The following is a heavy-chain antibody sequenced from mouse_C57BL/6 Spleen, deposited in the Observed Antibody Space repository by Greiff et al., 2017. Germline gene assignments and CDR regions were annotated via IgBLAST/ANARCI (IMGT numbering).Heavy chain of an antibody. D-gene: IGHD1-1*02. CDR3: ARAGGAYYFDY. J-gene: IGHJ2*01. CDR2: ISYDGSN. V-gene: IGHV3-6*01. CDR1: GYSITSGYY. Sequence: EVQRVESGPGLVKPSQSLSLTCSVTGYSITSGYYWNWIRQFPGNKLEWMGYISYDGSNNYNPSLKNRISITRDTSKNQFFLKLNSVTTEDTATYYCARAGGAYYFDYWGQGTTLTVSS.